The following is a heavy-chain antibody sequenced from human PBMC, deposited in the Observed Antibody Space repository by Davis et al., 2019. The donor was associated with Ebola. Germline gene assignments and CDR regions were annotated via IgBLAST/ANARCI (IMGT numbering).Heavy chain of an antibody. CDR2: INHSGST. V-gene: IGHV4-34*01. D-gene: IGHD6-19*01. CDR3: ARHRVSSGWLDY. Sequence: MPGGSLRLSCTVSGGSISSYYWSWIRQPPGKGLEWIGEINHSGSTNYNPSLKSRVTISVDTSKNQFSLKLSSVTAADTAVYYCARHRVSSGWLDYWGQGTLVTVSS. CDR1: GGSISSYY. J-gene: IGHJ4*02.